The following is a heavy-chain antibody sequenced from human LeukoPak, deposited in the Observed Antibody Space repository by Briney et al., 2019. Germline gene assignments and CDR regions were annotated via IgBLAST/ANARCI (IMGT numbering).Heavy chain of an antibody. Sequence: PGGSLRLSCAGSGFTFGAYEMHWVRQAPGKGLEWVAVLPYDGSNQYYADSVMGRFTISRDNAKNSLSLQMNSLRAEDTAVYYCVRDGGVSGYDLLDYWGQGTLVTVSS. V-gene: IGHV3-30*07. CDR3: VRDGGVSGYDLLDY. D-gene: IGHD5-12*01. J-gene: IGHJ4*02. CDR1: GFTFGAYE. CDR2: LPYDGSNQ.